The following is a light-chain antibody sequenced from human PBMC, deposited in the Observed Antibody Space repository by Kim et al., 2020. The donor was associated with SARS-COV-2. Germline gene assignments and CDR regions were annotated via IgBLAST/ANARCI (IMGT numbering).Light chain of an antibody. CDR2: DVN. CDR3: SSYTGRRTVI. J-gene: IGLJ2*01. Sequence: QSALTQPASVSGSPGQSITISCAGSSSDIGGFNFVSWYQQHPGKAPKLIISDVNHRPSDVSNRFSGAKSDNTASLTVSGLQAEDEADYYCSSYTGRRTVIFGGGTQLTVL. V-gene: IGLV2-14*03. CDR1: SSDIGGFNF.